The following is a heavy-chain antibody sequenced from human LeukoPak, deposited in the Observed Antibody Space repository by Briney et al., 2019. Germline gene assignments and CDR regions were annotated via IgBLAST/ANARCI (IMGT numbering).Heavy chain of an antibody. CDR2: ISSSSSYI. D-gene: IGHD6-13*01. J-gene: IGHJ4*02. Sequence: GGSLRLSCAASGFTFSSYSMNWVRQAPGKGLEWVSSISSSSSYIYYADSVKGRFTISRDNAMNSLYLQMNSLRAEDTAVYCCARDGEYSSSGDYWGQGTLVTVSS. CDR1: GFTFSSYS. V-gene: IGHV3-21*01. CDR3: ARDGEYSSSGDY.